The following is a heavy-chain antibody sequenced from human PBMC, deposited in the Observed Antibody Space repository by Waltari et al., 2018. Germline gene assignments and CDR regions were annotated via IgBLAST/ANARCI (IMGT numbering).Heavy chain of an antibody. CDR3: AKDPYSNYDSYYSYMDV. D-gene: IGHD4-4*01. J-gene: IGHJ6*03. V-gene: IGHV3-30*02. CDR1: GCAFSTYG. Sequence: QVQLVESGGGVVQPGGSLRLSCAASGCAFSTYGMQWVRQAPGKGLEWVAFIRYDGNIKNYADSVKGRFTISRDNSKNTLSLQVNSLGAEDTAVYYCAKDPYSNYDSYYSYMDVWGKGTTVTISS. CDR2: IRYDGNIK.